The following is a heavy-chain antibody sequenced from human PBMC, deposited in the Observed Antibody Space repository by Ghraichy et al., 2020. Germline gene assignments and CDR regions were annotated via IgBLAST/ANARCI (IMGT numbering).Heavy chain of an antibody. CDR3: AREVSSGWAFDY. Sequence: GGSLRLSCAASGFTFSTYSMNWVRQAPGKGLEWVSSISTSSSYIYYADSVKGRFTISRDNAKNSLYLQMNSLRAEDTALYYCAREVSSGWAFDYWGQGTLVTVSS. J-gene: IGHJ4*02. CDR2: ISTSSSYI. D-gene: IGHD6-19*01. V-gene: IGHV3-21*01. CDR1: GFTFSTYS.